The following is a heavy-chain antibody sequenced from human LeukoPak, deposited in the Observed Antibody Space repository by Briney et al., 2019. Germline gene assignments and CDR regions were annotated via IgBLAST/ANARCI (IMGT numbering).Heavy chain of an antibody. CDR3: AAGVNWALFDY. CDR2: IVVGSGNT. D-gene: IGHD7-27*01. V-gene: IGHV1-58*01. Sequence: WASVKVSCKASGFTFTSSAVQWVRQARGQRLEWIGRIVVGSGNTNYAQKFQERVTITRDMSTSTAYMELSSLRSEDTAVYYCAAGVNWALFDYWGQGTLVTVSS. J-gene: IGHJ4*02. CDR1: GFTFTSSA.